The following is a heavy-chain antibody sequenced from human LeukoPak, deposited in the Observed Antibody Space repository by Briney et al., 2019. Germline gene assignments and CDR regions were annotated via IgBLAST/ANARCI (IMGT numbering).Heavy chain of an antibody. CDR1: GFIFSSYT. CDR2: ITSTGTYI. V-gene: IGHV3-21*01. D-gene: IGHD1-26*01. CDR3: ARDGAIGGYDFDC. Sequence: GGSLRLSCAASGFIFSSYTMNWVRQAPGKGLEWVSSITSTGTYIYYADSMKGRFTISRDNAKNSLYLQMNSLRAEDTAVYYCARDGAIGGYDFDCWGQGTLVTVSS. J-gene: IGHJ4*02.